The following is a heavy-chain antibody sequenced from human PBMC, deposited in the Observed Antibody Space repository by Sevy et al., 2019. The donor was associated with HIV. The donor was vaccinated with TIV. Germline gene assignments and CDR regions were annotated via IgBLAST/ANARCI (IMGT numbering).Heavy chain of an antibody. Sequence: GGSLRLSCAASGFTFSSYSMNWVRQAPGKGLEWVSSISSSSSTIYYADSVKGRFTISRDNAKNSLYLQMNSLRDEDTAVYYCATSVSIFGGMDVWGQGTTVTVSS. J-gene: IGHJ6*02. V-gene: IGHV3-48*02. CDR2: ISSSSSTI. D-gene: IGHD3-3*01. CDR1: GFTFSSYS. CDR3: ATSVSIFGGMDV.